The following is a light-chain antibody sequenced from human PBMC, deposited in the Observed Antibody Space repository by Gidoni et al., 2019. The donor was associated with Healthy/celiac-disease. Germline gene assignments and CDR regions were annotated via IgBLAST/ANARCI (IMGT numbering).Light chain of an antibody. CDR3: QQYGSSPLT. CDR1: QSVSSSY. Sequence: EIVLPQSPGTLSLSPGERATLSCRASQSVSSSYLAGYQQKPGHAPRLLIYGASSRATGIPDRFSGSGSGTDFTLTISRLEPEDFAVYYCQQYGSSPLTFGPGTKVDIK. CDR2: GAS. J-gene: IGKJ3*01. V-gene: IGKV3-20*01.